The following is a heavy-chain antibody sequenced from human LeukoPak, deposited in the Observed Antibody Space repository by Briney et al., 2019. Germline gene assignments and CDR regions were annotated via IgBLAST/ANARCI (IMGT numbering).Heavy chain of an antibody. CDR1: GYTFTSYD. D-gene: IGHD2-15*01. V-gene: IGHV1-18*01. Sequence: ASVKVSCKASGYTFTSYDINWVRQAPGQGLEWMGWISAYNGNTNYAQKLQGRVTMTTDTSTSTAYMELRSLRSDDTAVYYCARAIGYCSGGSCYPRYWGQGTLVTVSS. CDR3: ARAIGYCSGGSCYPRY. J-gene: IGHJ4*02. CDR2: ISAYNGNT.